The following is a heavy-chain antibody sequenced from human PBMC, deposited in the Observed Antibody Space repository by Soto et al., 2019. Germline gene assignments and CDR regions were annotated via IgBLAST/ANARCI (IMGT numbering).Heavy chain of an antibody. CDR1: GGSISSYY. CDR2: IYTSGST. CDR3: ARDLGYDFWSGYYKAYGRDV. Sequence: TSENLSLTCTVSGGSISSYYWRWIRQPAGKGLEWIGRIYTSGSTNYSPSLKSRVTMSVDTSKNQFSLKLSSVTAADTAVYYCARDLGYDFWSGYYKAYGRDVGGQGTTVT. J-gene: IGHJ6*02. D-gene: IGHD3-3*01. V-gene: IGHV4-4*07.